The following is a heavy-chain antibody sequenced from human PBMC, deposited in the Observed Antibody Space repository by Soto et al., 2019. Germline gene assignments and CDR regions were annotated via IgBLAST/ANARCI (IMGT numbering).Heavy chain of an antibody. V-gene: IGHV3-21*06. CDR1: GFTFRNYN. CDR2: ISTGGAYM. CDR3: ARDIASPGGDYFDS. J-gene: IGHJ4*02. Sequence: EVQLVESGGGLVKAGGSLRLFCTASGFTFRNYNMNWVRQAPGKGLGWVSSISTGGAYMFYADSVKGRFTISRDNAQNPLFLQIDSPRAEDTAVYYCARDIASPGGDYFDSWGQGTLVTVSS. D-gene: IGHD2-21*01.